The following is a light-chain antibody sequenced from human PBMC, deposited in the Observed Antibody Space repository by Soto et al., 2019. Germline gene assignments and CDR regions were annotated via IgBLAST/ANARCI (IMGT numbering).Light chain of an antibody. CDR1: NSDIGNYNY. J-gene: IGLJ3*02. Sequence: QSVLTQPRSVSGSPGQSVTISCTGTNSDIGNYNYVSWYQQHPGKAPKVMIYDVTKRPSGVPDRFSGSTSGNTAPLTISGLQAEDEADYYCCSYPGSHTWVFGGGTKLTVL. CDR3: CSYPGSHTWV. CDR2: DVT. V-gene: IGLV2-11*01.